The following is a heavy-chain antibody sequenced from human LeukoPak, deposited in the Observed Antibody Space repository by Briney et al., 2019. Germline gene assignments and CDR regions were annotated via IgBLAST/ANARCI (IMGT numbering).Heavy chain of an antibody. CDR2: IYYSGST. V-gene: IGHV4-59*01. Sequence: PSETLSLTCTVSGGSISSYYWSWIRQPPGKGLEWIGYIYYSGSTNYNPSLKSRVTISVDTSKNQFSLKLSSVTAADTAVYYCARDSVAGAAETWGQGTLVTVSS. CDR1: GGSISSYY. J-gene: IGHJ4*02. D-gene: IGHD2-15*01. CDR3: ARDSVAGAAET.